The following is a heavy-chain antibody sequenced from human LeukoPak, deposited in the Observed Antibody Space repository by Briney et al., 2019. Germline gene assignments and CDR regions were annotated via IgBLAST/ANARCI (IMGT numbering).Heavy chain of an antibody. CDR3: ARGRAPVEWELRPFFDF. D-gene: IGHD1-26*01. Sequence: SETLSLTCTVSGGSISSSYWSWIRQPPGKKLEWIGYISYSGTTNYNPSLKSRVTISIDTSKNQFSLKLSSVTAADTAVYYCARGRAPVEWELRPFFDFWGQGTLVTVSS. V-gene: IGHV4-59*01. CDR2: ISYSGTT. J-gene: IGHJ4*02. CDR1: GGSISSSY.